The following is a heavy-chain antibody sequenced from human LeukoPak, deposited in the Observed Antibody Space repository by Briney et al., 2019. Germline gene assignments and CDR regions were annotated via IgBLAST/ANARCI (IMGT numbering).Heavy chain of an antibody. V-gene: IGHV1-8*01. D-gene: IGHD4-17*01. CDR2: MNPNSGNT. CDR1: GYTFTSYD. CDR3: ARALEYGDYVGGY. J-gene: IGHJ4*02. Sequence: ASVKVSCKASGYTFTSYDINWVRQAPGQGLEWMGWMNPNSGNTVYAQKLQGRVTMTRNTSISTAYMELSSLRSEDTAVYYCARALEYGDYVGGYWGQGTLVTVSS.